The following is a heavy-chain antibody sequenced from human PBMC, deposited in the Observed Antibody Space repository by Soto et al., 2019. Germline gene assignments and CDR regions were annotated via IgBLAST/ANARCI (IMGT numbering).Heavy chain of an antibody. CDR3: ANRSPAFDY. V-gene: IGHV1-18*01. CDR2: ISTDKGKT. J-gene: IGHJ4*02. CDR1: GYTFTSYG. Sequence: ASVKVSCKTSGYTFTSYGISWVRQAPGQGLEWMGWISTDKGKTSYAQKFQGRVTMTTDTSTSTGYLELRSLRSDDTAVYYCANRSPAFDYWGQGTLVTVSS.